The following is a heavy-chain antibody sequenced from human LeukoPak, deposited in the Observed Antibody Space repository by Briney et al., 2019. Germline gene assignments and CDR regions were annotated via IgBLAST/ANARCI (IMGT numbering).Heavy chain of an antibody. CDR1: GGSISSGDYY. D-gene: IGHD3-22*01. Sequence: SQTLSLPCTVSGGSISSGDYYWSWIRQPPGKGLEWIGYIYYSGSTYYNPSLKSRVTISVDTSKNHFSLKLSSVTAADTAVYYCARCYDSTSDAFDIWGQGTMVTVSS. CDR3: ARCYDSTSDAFDI. J-gene: IGHJ3*02. CDR2: IYYSGST. V-gene: IGHV4-30-4*08.